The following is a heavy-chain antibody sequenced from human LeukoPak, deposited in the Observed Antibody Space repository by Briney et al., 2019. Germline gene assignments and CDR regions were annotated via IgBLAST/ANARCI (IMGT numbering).Heavy chain of an antibody. CDR2: ISAYNGNT. D-gene: IGHD6-19*01. V-gene: IGHV1-18*01. CDR1: GYTFTSYG. J-gene: IGHJ4*02. Sequence: ASVKVSCKASGYTFTSYGISWVRQAPGQGREWMGWISAYNGNTNYAQKLQGRVTMTTDTSTSTAYMELRSLRSDDTAVYYCATYSSGKGDDYWGQGTLVTVSS. CDR3: ATYSSGKGDDY.